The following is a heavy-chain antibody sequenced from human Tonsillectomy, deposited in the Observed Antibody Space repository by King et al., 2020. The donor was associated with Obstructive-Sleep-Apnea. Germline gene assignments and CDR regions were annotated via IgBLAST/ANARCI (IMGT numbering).Heavy chain of an antibody. V-gene: IGHV4-59*01. J-gene: IGHJ6*02. CDR1: GGSISSYY. D-gene: IGHD5-18*01. CDR2: IYYSGST. Sequence: VQLQESGPGLVKPSETLSLTCTVSGGSISSYYWSWIRQPPGKGLERIGYIYYSGSTNSNPSLKSRVTISVDTSKNQFSLKLRSVTAADTAVYYCASFRSGYNYYYYGMDVWGQGTTVTVSS. CDR3: ASFRSGYNYYYYGMDV.